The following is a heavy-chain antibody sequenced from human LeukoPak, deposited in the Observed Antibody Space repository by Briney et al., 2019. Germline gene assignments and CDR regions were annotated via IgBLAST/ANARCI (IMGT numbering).Heavy chain of an antibody. CDR1: GFTFSSYW. V-gene: IGHV3-74*01. Sequence: GGSLRLSCAASGFTFSSYWMHWVRHDPGKGLVWVSRINTDGTTTTYADSVKGRFTISRDTAKNMLYLQMNGLRADDTAVYYCARGTLKTTVATYGFDIWGQGAMVTVSS. CDR2: INTDGTTT. CDR3: ARGTLKTTVATYGFDI. J-gene: IGHJ3*02. D-gene: IGHD4-17*01.